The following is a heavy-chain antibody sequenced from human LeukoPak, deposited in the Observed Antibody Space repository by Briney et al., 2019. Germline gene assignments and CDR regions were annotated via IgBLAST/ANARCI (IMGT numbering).Heavy chain of an antibody. CDR1: GFTFSSYA. CDR2: ISGSGGST. Sequence: GGSLRLSCAASGFTFSSYAMSWVRQAPGKGLEWVSAISGSGGSTYYADSVKGRFTISRDNSKNTVYLQLNSLRAEDTAVYYCAHLPSSGTGIVDYWGQGTLVTVSS. CDR3: AHLPSSGTGIVDY. J-gene: IGHJ4*02. D-gene: IGHD3-10*01. V-gene: IGHV3-23*01.